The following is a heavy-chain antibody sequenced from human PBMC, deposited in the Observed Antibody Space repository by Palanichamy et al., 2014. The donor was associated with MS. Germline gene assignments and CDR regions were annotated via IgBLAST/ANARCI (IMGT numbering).Heavy chain of an antibody. D-gene: IGHD4-17*01. CDR2: IFHTGST. V-gene: IGHV4-38-2*01. J-gene: IGHJ4*02. Sequence: QVQLQESGPGLVKPSETLSLTCAVSGFSISSGYYWGWIRQPPGKGLEWIGSIFHTGSTSSSPSLKSRVSISVDTSKNQFSLNLSSVTAADTAIYYCARVYHGDRSPLDYWGQGTLVTVSS. CDR1: GFSISSGYY. CDR3: ARVYHGDRSPLDY.